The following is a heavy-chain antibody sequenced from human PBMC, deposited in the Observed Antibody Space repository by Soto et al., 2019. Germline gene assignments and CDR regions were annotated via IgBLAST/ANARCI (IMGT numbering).Heavy chain of an antibody. J-gene: IGHJ6*02. D-gene: IGHD6-19*01. CDR3: ARVEVCSSGWYYYYYGMDV. CDR2: IKQDGSEK. CDR1: GFTFSSYW. V-gene: IGHV3-7*01. Sequence: GGSLRLSCAASGFTFSSYWMSWVRQAPGKGLEWVANIKQDGSEKYYVDSVKGRFTISRDNAKNSLYLQMNSLRAEDTAVYYCARVEVCSSGWYYYYYGMDVWGQGTTVTVSS.